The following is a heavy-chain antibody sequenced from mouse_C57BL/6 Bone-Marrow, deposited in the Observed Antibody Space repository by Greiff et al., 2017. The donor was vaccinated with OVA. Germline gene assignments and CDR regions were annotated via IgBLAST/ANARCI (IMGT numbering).Heavy chain of an antibody. CDR1: GYTFTDYA. D-gene: IGHD1-1*01. CDR2: ISTSYGDA. J-gene: IGHJ3*01. V-gene: IGHV1-67*01. CDR3: SRREDPVVD. Sequence: QVQLQQSGPELVRPGVSVTISCKGSGYTFTDYAMHWVNQSHAKSLEWIGVISTSYGDASYNQKFKDKATMTVAKSSSTAYLALARLTSEDSAVYCCSRREDPVVDWGQGTLLTVSA.